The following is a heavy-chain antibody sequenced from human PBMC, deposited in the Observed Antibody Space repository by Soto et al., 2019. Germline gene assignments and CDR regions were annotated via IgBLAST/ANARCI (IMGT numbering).Heavy chain of an antibody. D-gene: IGHD6-13*01. Sequence: PGGALRLSCAASGFTFSSYAMSWVRQAPGKGLEWVSAISGSGGSTYYADSVKGRFTISRDNSKNTLYLQMNSLRAEDTAVYYCAKFGGGIAAAARFDYWGQGTLVTVSS. CDR1: GFTFSSYA. CDR2: ISGSGGST. CDR3: AKFGGGIAAAARFDY. V-gene: IGHV3-23*01. J-gene: IGHJ4*02.